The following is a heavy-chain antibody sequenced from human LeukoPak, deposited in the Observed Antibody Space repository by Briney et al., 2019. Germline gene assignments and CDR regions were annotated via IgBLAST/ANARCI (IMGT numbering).Heavy chain of an antibody. Sequence: PSETLSLTCAVSGGSISSSNWWSWVRQPPGKGLEWIGEIYHSGSTNYNPSLKSRVTISVDKSKNQFSLKLSSVTAADTDVYYCARGVRLPSNYYGSGSYSFPGPKAPALKYGMDVWGQGTPVTVSS. CDR3: ARGVRLPSNYYGSGSYSFPGPKAPALKYGMDV. CDR2: IYHSGST. CDR1: GGSISSSNW. J-gene: IGHJ6*02. V-gene: IGHV4-4*02. D-gene: IGHD3-10*01.